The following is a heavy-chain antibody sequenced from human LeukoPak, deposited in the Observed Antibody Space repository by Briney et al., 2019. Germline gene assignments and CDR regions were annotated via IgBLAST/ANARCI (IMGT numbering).Heavy chain of an antibody. V-gene: IGHV4-59*01. Sequence: SETLSLTCTVSGGSISSYYWSWIRQPPGKGLEWIGYSLNSGNITYNPSLKSRVSISVDTSKNQFSLKLSSVTAADTAVYYCAGYSYGYDRNWFDPWGQGTLVTVSS. D-gene: IGHD5-18*01. J-gene: IGHJ5*02. CDR2: SLNSGNI. CDR1: GGSISSYY. CDR3: AGYSYGYDRNWFDP.